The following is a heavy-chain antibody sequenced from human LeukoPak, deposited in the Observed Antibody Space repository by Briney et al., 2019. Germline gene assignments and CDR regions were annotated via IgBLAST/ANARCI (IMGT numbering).Heavy chain of an antibody. Sequence: ASVKVSCKASGYTFTGYYMHWVRQAPGQGLEWMGWINPNSGGTNYAQKFQGWVTLTRDTSISTAYMELSRLRSDDTAVYYCARGIAAAEAYYYGMDVWSQGTTVTVSS. CDR3: ARGIAAAEAYYYGMDV. D-gene: IGHD6-13*01. V-gene: IGHV1-2*04. CDR2: INPNSGGT. J-gene: IGHJ6*02. CDR1: GYTFTGYY.